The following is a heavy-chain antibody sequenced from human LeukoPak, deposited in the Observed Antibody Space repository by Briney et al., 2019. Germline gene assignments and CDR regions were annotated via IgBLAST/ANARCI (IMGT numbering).Heavy chain of an antibody. CDR3: ARDPTQYLRYGHFDY. D-gene: IGHD5/OR15-5a*01. J-gene: IGHJ4*02. CDR2: INNVASHI. V-gene: IGHV3-21*01. CDR1: GFTFSSSA. Sequence: GGSLRLSCAASGFTFSSSAMNWVRQAPGKGLEWVSSINNVASHIYYAHSVKGRFTISRNNAKNSLYLQMNSLSDEDTAVYYCARDPTQYLRYGHFDYWGQGTLVTVSS.